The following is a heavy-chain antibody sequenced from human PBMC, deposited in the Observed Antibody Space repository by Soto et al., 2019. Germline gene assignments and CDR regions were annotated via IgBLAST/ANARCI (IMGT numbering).Heavy chain of an antibody. Sequence: QVQLQESGPRLVKPSETLSLTCTVSDDFISSYYWHWIRQPAGKGLEWIGRVSTSGATNYTPSLESRVTMSVYTAKKQFSLKLTSVTAADTAVYFCARADYEILTGSYAMDVWGQGTTVTVSS. CDR1: DDFISSYY. CDR3: ARADYEILTGSYAMDV. V-gene: IGHV4-4*07. J-gene: IGHJ6*02. CDR2: VSTSGAT. D-gene: IGHD3-9*01.